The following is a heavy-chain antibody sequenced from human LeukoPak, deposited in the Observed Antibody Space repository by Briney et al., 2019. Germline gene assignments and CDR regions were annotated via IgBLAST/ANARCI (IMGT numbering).Heavy chain of an antibody. V-gene: IGHV3-23*01. CDR2: ISGSGGST. CDR1: GFTFSSYA. J-gene: IGHJ4*02. Sequence: GGSLRLSCAASGFTFSSYAMSWVRQAPGKGLEWVSAISGSGGSTYYADSVKGRFTISRDNSKNTLYLQMNSLRAEDTAVYYCATYYYDSSGYSVGFDYWGQGILVTVSS. CDR3: ATYYYDSSGYSVGFDY. D-gene: IGHD3-22*01.